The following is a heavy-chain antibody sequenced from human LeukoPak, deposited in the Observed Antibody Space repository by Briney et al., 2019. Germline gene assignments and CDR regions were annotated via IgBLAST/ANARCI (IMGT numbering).Heavy chain of an antibody. D-gene: IGHD2-15*01. Sequence: GGSLRLSCAASGFTLSSNYMSGVRHAPGKGVEGVSVNYSGGSTYYADPVKGRFTISRDNSKNTLYLQMNSLRAEDPAVYYCARGKTGSVDKVHYSEYYYYSYMFVWGKGATVTIPS. CDR1: GFTLSSNY. V-gene: IGHV3-66*01. CDR3: ARGKTGSVDKVHYSEYYYYSYMFV. CDR2: NYSGGST. J-gene: IGHJ6*03.